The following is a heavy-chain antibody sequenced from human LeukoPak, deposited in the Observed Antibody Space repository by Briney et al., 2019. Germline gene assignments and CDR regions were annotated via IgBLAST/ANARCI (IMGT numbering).Heavy chain of an antibody. D-gene: IGHD6-13*01. J-gene: IGHJ5*02. CDR2: IIPIFGTA. V-gene: IGHV1-69*01. CDR1: GGTFSSYA. CDR3: AGRFGSSLSWFDP. Sequence: SVKVSCKASGGTFSSYAISWVRQAPGQGLEWMGGIIPIFGTANYAQKFEGRVTITADESTSTAYMELSSLRSEDTAVYYCAGRFGSSLSWFDPWGQGTLVTVSS.